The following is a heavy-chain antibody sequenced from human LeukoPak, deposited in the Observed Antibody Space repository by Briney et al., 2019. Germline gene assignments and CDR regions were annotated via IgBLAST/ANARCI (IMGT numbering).Heavy chain of an antibody. D-gene: IGHD3-3*01. Sequence: SRTLSLTCTVSGGSISSGSYYWSWIRQPAGKGLEWIGRIYTSGSTNYNPSLKSRVTISVDTSKNQFSLKLSSVTAADTAVYYCAREKNDFWSGYRSTSTPFDPWGQGTLVTVSS. V-gene: IGHV4-61*02. CDR1: GGSISSGSYY. CDR3: AREKNDFWSGYRSTSTPFDP. J-gene: IGHJ5*02. CDR2: IYTSGST.